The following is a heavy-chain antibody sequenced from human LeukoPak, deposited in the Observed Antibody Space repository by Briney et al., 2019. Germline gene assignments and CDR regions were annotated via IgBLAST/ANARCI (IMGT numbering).Heavy chain of an antibody. CDR3: AKGGSGSYWGGFDY. D-gene: IGHD1-26*01. CDR1: GFTFSSYG. CDR2: IRYDGSNK. V-gene: IGHV3-30*02. J-gene: IGHJ4*02. Sequence: GSLRLSCAASGFTFSSYGMHWVRQAPGKGLEWVAFIRYDGSNKYYADSVKGRLTISRDNSKNTLYLQMNSLRAEDTAVYYCAKGGSGSYWGGFDYWGQGTLVTVSS.